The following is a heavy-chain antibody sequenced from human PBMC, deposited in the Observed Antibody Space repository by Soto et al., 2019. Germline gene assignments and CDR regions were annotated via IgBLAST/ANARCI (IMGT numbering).Heavy chain of an antibody. D-gene: IGHD6-6*01. CDR3: TSIAARPHP. V-gene: IGHV3-73*02. Sequence: EVQLVESGGGLVQPGGSLKLSCAASGFTFSGSAMHWVRQASGKGLEWVGRIRSKANSYATAYAASVKGRFTISRDDSKNTAYLQMNSLKTEDTAVYYCTSIAARPHPWCQGTLVTVSS. CDR1: GFTFSGSA. CDR2: IRSKANSYAT. J-gene: IGHJ5*02.